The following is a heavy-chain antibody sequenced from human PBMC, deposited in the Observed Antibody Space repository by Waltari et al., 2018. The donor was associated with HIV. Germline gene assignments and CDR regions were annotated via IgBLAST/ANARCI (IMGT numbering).Heavy chain of an antibody. CDR3: ARSRHGGYNYPTYFDY. V-gene: IGHV3-11*01. D-gene: IGHD5-12*01. CDR2: INTGGSTT. Sequence: QVHLVESGGGLVRPGGSLRLSCAASGFIFSDYYMSWIRQAPGKGLWWISSINTGGSTTYYEDSVKGRFTISRDNAKNSLLLQMDNLRGDDAAVYYCARSRHGGYNYPTYFDYWGQGSLVTVSS. CDR1: GFIFSDYY. J-gene: IGHJ4*02.